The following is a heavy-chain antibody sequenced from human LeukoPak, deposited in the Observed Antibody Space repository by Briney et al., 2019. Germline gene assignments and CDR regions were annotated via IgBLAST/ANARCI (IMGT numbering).Heavy chain of an antibody. V-gene: IGHV4-59*01. Sequence: PSETLSPTCTVSGGSISSYYWSWIRQPPGKGLEWIGYIYYSGSTNYNPSLKSRVTISVDTSKNQFSLKLSSVTAADTAVYYCARVQRDGSGLGDAFDIWGQGTMVTVSS. D-gene: IGHD3-10*01. CDR1: GGSISSYY. CDR3: ARVQRDGSGLGDAFDI. CDR2: IYYSGST. J-gene: IGHJ3*02.